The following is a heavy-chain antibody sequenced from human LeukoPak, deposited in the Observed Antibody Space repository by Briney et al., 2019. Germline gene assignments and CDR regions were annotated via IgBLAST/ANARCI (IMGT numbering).Heavy chain of an antibody. CDR3: ARHEEEDGYNAKTPDY. D-gene: IGHD5-24*01. CDR2: IHYRLPT. CDR1: GVSISGTNYY. V-gene: IGHV4-39*01. Sequence: PSETLSHTCDVSGVSISGTNYYWGWIRQPPGMGLEWIGSIHYRLPTFYNPLLKSRVTISVDTSKNQISLRLRSVTAADTAVYYCARHEEEDGYNAKTPDYWGQGTLVTVSS. J-gene: IGHJ4*02.